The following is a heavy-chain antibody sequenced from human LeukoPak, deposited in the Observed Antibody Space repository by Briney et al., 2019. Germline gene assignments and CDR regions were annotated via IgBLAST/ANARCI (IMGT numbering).Heavy chain of an antibody. D-gene: IGHD2-2*01. V-gene: IGHV3-23*01. J-gene: IGHJ5*02. CDR3: ARGYCSGTSCYQYNWFDP. CDR2: LSSSGDYT. CDR1: GFTFSSYA. Sequence: GGSLRLSCAASGFTFSSYAMSWVRLAPGKGLEWVSALSSSGDYTYYADSVKGRFTISRDNSKNTLYLQMNSLRAEDTAVYYCARGYCSGTSCYQYNWFDPWGQGSLVTVSS.